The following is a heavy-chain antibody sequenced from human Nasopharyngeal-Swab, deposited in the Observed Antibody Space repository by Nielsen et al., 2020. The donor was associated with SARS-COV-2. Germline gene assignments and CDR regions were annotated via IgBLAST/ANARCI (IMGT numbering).Heavy chain of an antibody. CDR3: AREYGTNWQHHFDY. D-gene: IGHD7-27*01. J-gene: IGHJ4*02. CDR2: IGGSGVKT. V-gene: IGHV3-23*01. CDR1: GFSFITA. Sequence: GESLNLSCSASGFSFITAMSWVRQAPGKGLECVSGIGGSGVKTYYAESVKGRFTISRDNSKNTLYLQMNSLRAEDTAVYYCAREYGTNWQHHFDYWGQGIPVTVSS.